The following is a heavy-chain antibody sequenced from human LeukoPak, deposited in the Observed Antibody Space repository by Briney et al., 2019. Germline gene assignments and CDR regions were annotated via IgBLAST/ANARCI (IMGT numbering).Heavy chain of an antibody. CDR1: GYTFTGYY. V-gene: IGHV1-2*02. CDR3: ARRCSGGSCYSDYYYYGMDV. J-gene: IGHJ6*02. CDR2: INPNSGGT. D-gene: IGHD2-15*01. Sequence: GASVKVSCKASGYTFTGYYMHWVRQAPGQGLEWMGWINPNSGGTNYAQKFQGRVTMTRDTSISTAYMELSSLRSEDTAVYYCARRCSGGSCYSDYYYYGMDVWGQGTTVTVSS.